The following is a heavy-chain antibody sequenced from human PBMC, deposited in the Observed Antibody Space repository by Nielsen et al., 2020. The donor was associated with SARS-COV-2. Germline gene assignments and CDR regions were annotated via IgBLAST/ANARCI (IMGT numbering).Heavy chain of an antibody. J-gene: IGHJ3*02. Sequence: GESLKISCAASGFTFSGSAMHWVRQASGKGLEWVGRIRSKANSYATAYAASVKGRFTISRDDSKNTAYLQMNSLKTEDTAVYYCTTRLSGYDYAFDIWGQGTMVTVSS. V-gene: IGHV3-73*01. CDR2: IRSKANSYAT. CDR1: GFTFSGSA. D-gene: IGHD5-12*01. CDR3: TTRLSGYDYAFDI.